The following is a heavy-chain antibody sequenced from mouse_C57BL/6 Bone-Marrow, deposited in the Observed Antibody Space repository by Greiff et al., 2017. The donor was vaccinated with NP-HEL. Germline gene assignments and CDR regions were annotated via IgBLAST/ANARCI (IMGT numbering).Heavy chain of an antibody. CDR3: TRDHHYYGSEDYYFDY. J-gene: IGHJ2*01. Sequence: DVHLVESGEGLVKPGGSLKLSCAASGFTFSSYAMSWVRQTPEKRLEWVAYISSGGDYIYYADTVKGRFTISRDNTRNTLYLQMSSLTSEDTAMYYCTRDHHYYGSEDYYFDYWGQGTTLTVSS. D-gene: IGHD1-1*01. V-gene: IGHV5-9-1*02. CDR2: ISSGGDYI. CDR1: GFTFSSYA.